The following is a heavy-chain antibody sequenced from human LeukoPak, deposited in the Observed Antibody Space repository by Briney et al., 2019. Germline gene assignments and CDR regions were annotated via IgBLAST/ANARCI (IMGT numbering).Heavy chain of an antibody. J-gene: IGHJ4*02. Sequence: PGGSLRLSCAASGFTFDDYGMSWVRHAPGKGLEWVSGISWNGGSTGYADSVKGRFTISRDNAKNSLYLQMNSLRAEDTAVYYCARDVDYANPRHDYWGQGTLVTVSS. CDR1: GFTFDDYG. V-gene: IGHV3-20*04. CDR3: ARDVDYANPRHDY. D-gene: IGHD4/OR15-4a*01. CDR2: ISWNGGST.